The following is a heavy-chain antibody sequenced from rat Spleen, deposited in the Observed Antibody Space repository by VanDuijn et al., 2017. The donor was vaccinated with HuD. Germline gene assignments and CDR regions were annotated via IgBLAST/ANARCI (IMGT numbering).Heavy chain of an antibody. J-gene: IGHJ1*01. CDR2: LNSAGST. V-gene: IGHV3-3*01. Sequence: EVQLQESGPGLVKPSQSLSLTCSVTGYSITSNYRWNWIRSFPGNKLEWMAYLNSAGSTNYNPSLKSRLSITRDTSKNQFFLQVNSVTTEDTATYDCAGSLSYAHDFWYFDVWGPGTMVTVSS. CDR3: AGSLSYAHDFWYFDV. D-gene: IGHD1-12*01. CDR1: GYSITSNYR.